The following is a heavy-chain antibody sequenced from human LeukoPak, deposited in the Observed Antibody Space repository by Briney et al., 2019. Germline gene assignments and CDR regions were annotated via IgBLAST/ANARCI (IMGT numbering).Heavy chain of an antibody. V-gene: IGHV1-69*13. Sequence: ASVKVSCKASGGTFSSYAISWVRQAPGQGLEWMGGINPIFGTANYAQKFQGRVTITADESTSTAYMELSSLRSEDTAVYYCARDPYCGGDCYYDYWGQGTLVTVSS. CDR3: ARDPYCGGDCYYDY. J-gene: IGHJ4*02. D-gene: IGHD2-21*02. CDR1: GGTFSSYA. CDR2: INPIFGTA.